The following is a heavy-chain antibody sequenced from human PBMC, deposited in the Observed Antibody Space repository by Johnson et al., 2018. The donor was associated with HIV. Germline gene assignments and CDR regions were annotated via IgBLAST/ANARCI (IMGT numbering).Heavy chain of an antibody. V-gene: IGHV3-33*06. J-gene: IGHJ3*02. CDR3: AKVAVATAAGGVALDI. Sequence: QEQLVESGGDMVQPGRSLRLSCAASGFNFNIYGLHWVRQAPGKGLEWVAILWYDGTTAFYADSVKGRFTISRDNSNNILYLQMNSLRVEDTAVYYCAKVAVATAAGGVALDIWGPGTMVTVS. CDR2: LWYDGTTA. D-gene: IGHD6-13*01. CDR1: GFNFNIYG.